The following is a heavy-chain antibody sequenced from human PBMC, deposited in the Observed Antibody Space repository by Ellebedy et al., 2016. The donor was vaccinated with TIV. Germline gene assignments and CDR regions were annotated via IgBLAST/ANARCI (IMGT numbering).Heavy chain of an antibody. V-gene: IGHV4-59*12. D-gene: IGHD6-13*01. Sequence: SETLSLTCTVSGGSITSYYWSWIRQPPGKGLEWIAYIYYSGSTNYNPSLKSRVTISVDTSKNQFSLQLNSVTPEDTAVYYCARDVRIAAAGGYWGQGTLVTVSS. CDR1: GGSITSYY. CDR2: IYYSGST. CDR3: ARDVRIAAAGGY. J-gene: IGHJ4*02.